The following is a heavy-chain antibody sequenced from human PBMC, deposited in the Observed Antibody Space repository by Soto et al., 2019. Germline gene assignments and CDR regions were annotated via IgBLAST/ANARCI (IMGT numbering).Heavy chain of an antibody. D-gene: IGHD3-10*01. CDR3: AKDESITMVRGVIGNNWFDP. V-gene: IGHV3-23*01. CDR2: ISGSGGST. CDR1: GFTFSSYA. Sequence: GGSLRLSCAASGFTFSSYAMSWVRQAPGKGLEWVSAISGSGGSTYYADSVKGRFTISRDNSKNTLYLQMNSLRAEDTAVYYCAKDESITMVRGVIGNNWFDPWGQGTLVTVSS. J-gene: IGHJ5*02.